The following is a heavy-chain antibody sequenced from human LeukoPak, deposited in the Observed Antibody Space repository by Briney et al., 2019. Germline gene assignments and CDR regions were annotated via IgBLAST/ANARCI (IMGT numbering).Heavy chain of an antibody. J-gene: IGHJ3*02. V-gene: IGHV3-53*01. Sequence: GGSLRLSRAASVFTVRINSMRWVRQAPGKGLEWVSLIYSGGSTYYADSVKGRFTISRDNSKNTLCLQMNSLRAEDTSVYYCARHFPAANAFDIWGQGTMVTVSS. CDR1: VFTVRINS. D-gene: IGHD3-3*02. CDR3: ARHFPAANAFDI. CDR2: IYSGGST.